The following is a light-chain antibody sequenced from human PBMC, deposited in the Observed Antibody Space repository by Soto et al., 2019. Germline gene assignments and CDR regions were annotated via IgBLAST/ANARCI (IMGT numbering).Light chain of an antibody. V-gene: IGKV1-5*01. CDR1: QSISTW. CDR2: AAS. CDR3: QQYNTFSYT. J-gene: IGKJ2*01. Sequence: DIQMTQSPSTLSASVGDRVTITCRASQSISTWLAWYQQKPGKAPKLLIYAASSLESGVPSRFSGSGSGTEFTLTISSLQPDDFATYYCQQYNTFSYTFGRGTKLEIK.